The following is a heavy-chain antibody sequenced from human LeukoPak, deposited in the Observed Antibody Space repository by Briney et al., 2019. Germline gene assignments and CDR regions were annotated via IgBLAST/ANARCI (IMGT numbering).Heavy chain of an antibody. Sequence: GGSLRLSCAASGFTFSSYGMHWVHQAPGKGLEWVAVISYDGSNKYYADSVKGRFTISRDNSKNTLYLQMNSLRAEDTAVYYCARGNYDILTGYYPIDYWGQGTLVTVSS. CDR3: ARGNYDILTGYYPIDY. J-gene: IGHJ4*02. D-gene: IGHD3-9*01. CDR2: ISYDGSNK. V-gene: IGHV3-30*03. CDR1: GFTFSSYG.